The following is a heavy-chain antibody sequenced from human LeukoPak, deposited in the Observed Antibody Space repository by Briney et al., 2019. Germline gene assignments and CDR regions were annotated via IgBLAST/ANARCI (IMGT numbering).Heavy chain of an antibody. Sequence: GGSLRLSCVASGFTFSSYWMHWVRQDPRKGLVWVSRINGDGRNINYADSVRGRFTISRDNAKNTLYLQMNSLRAEDTAVYYCARGHSSGWYEYYFDYWGQGTLVTVSS. V-gene: IGHV3-74*01. CDR2: INGDGRNI. D-gene: IGHD6-19*01. J-gene: IGHJ4*02. CDR1: GFTFSSYW. CDR3: ARGHSSGWYEYYFDY.